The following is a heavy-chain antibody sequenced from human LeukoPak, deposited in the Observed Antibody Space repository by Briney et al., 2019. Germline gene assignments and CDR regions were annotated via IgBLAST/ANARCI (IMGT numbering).Heavy chain of an antibody. J-gene: IGHJ6*02. D-gene: IGHD1-26*01. CDR1: GFTFSNA. V-gene: IGHV3-23*01. CDR3: AKEFGGSYGANYYYYYGMDV. CDR2: ISGSGGST. Sequence: GGSLRLSCAASGFTFSNAMSWVRQAPGKGLEWVSAISGSGGSTYYADSVKGRFTISRDNSKNTLYLQMNSLRAEDTAVYYCAKEFGGSYGANYYYYYGMDVWGQGTTVTVSS.